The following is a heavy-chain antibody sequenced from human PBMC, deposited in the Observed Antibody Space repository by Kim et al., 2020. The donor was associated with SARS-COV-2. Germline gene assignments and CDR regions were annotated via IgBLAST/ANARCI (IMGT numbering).Heavy chain of an antibody. CDR2: IKQDGSEK. D-gene: IGHD3-22*01. J-gene: IGHJ4*02. CDR3: ARDRFRGYYDSSGYYSMGGY. V-gene: IGHV3-7*01. Sequence: GGSLRLSCAASGFTFSSYWMSWVRQAPGKGLEWVANIKQDGSEKYYVDSVKGRFIISRDNAKNSLYLQMNSLRAEDTAVYYCARDRFRGYYDSSGYYSMGGYWGQGTLVTVSS. CDR1: GFTFSSYW.